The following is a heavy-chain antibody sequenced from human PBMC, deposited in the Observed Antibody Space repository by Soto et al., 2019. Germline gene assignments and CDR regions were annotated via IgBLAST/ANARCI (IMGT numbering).Heavy chain of an antibody. J-gene: IGHJ6*02. Sequence: SQTLSLTCAISGDSVSSNSAAWDWIRQSPSRGLEWLGRTYYRSKWYNDYAVSVKSRITINPDTSKNQFSLQLNSVTPEDTAVYYCARVRSSSWYSLDGMDVWGQGTTVTVS. CDR1: GDSVSSNSAA. CDR2: TYYRSKWYN. CDR3: ARVRSSSWYSLDGMDV. V-gene: IGHV6-1*01. D-gene: IGHD6-13*01.